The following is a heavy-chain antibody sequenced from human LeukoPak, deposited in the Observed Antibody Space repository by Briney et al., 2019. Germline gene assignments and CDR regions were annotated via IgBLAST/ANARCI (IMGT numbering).Heavy chain of an antibody. D-gene: IGHD6-13*01. V-gene: IGHV3-21*01. CDR3: ASSIYSSSWYHRSEGVDY. Sequence: GALRLSCAASGFTFSSYSMNWVRQAPGKGLEWVSSISSSSYIYYADSVKGRFTISRDNAKNSLYLQMNSLRAEDTAVYYCASSIYSSSWYHRSEGVDYWGQGTLVTVSS. CDR1: GFTFSSYS. CDR2: ISSSSYI. J-gene: IGHJ4*02.